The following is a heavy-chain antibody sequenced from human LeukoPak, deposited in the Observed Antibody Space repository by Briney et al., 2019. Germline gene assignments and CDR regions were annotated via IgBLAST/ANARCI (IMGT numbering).Heavy chain of an antibody. V-gene: IGHV3-7*05. J-gene: IGHJ3*02. CDR3: ARARDYGSGKANAFDI. D-gene: IGHD3-10*01. Sequence: PGGSLRLSCAASGFTFNNYAMIWVRQAPGKGLEWVANIKRDGSEKYYVDSVKGRFTISRDNADNSLYLQMNSLRAEDTAFYYCARARDYGSGKANAFDIWGQGTMVTVSS. CDR2: IKRDGSEK. CDR1: GFTFNNYA.